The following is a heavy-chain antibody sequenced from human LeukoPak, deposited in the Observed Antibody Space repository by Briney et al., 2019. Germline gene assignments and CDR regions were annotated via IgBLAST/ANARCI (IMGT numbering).Heavy chain of an antibody. CDR2: ITSGSSYI. V-gene: IGHV3-21*01. Sequence: GGSLRLSCAASGFSFSTYNMNWVRQAPGQRLEWVSSITSGSSYIYYADSVKGRFTISRDNAKSSLYLQMDSLRAKDTAVYYCARDSVAVAGPFDYWGQGTLVTVSS. CDR3: ARDSVAVAGPFDY. J-gene: IGHJ4*02. CDR1: GFSFSTYN. D-gene: IGHD6-19*01.